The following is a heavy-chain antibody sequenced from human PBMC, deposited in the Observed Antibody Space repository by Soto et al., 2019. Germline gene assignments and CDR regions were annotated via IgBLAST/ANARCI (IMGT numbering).Heavy chain of an antibody. V-gene: IGHV1-46*01. CDR3: ARDIVVVPAAIGGDYYYYGMDV. D-gene: IGHD2-2*01. J-gene: IGHJ6*02. CDR2: INPSGGST. CDR1: GYTFTSYY. Sequence: QVQLVQSGAEVKKPGASVKVSCKASGYTFTSYYMHWVRQAPGQGLEWMGIINPSGGSTSYAQKFQGRVTMNRDTSTSTVYMELSSLRSEDTAVYYCARDIVVVPAAIGGDYYYYGMDVWGQGTTVTVSS.